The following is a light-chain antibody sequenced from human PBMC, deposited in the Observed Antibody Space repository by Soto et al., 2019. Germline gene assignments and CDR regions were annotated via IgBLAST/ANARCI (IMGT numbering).Light chain of an antibody. V-gene: IGKV1-39*01. Sequence: DIQMTQTPSSLSASVGDRVTITCRASQSISSYLNLYQQKPGKAPKLLNYAASSLQSGVPSRFSGSGSGTDFTLTISSLQPEDFATYYCQQSYSSRYTFGQGTKLEIK. CDR1: QSISSY. CDR3: QQSYSSRYT. CDR2: AAS. J-gene: IGKJ2*01.